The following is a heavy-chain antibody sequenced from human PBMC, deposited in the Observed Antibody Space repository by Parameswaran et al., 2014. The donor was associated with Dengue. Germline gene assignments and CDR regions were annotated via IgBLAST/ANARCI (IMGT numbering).Heavy chain of an antibody. CDR2: IYYSGST. CDR3: ARGVRDTAMITIDY. J-gene: IGHJ4*02. Sequence: RWIRQPQEGLEWIGYIYYSGSTNYNPSLKSRVTISVDTSKNQFSLKLSSVTAADTAVYYCARGVRDTAMITIDYWGQGTLVTVSS. V-gene: IGHV4-59*12. D-gene: IGHD5-18*01.